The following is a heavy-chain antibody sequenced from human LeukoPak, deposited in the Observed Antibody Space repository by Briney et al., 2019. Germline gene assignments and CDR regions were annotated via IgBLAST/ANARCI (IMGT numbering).Heavy chain of an antibody. V-gene: IGHV3-21*01. Sequence: GGSLRLSCAASGFTFSSYRMNWVRQAPGKGLEWVSSISSSSSYIYYADSVKGRFTISRDNAKNSLYLQMNSLRAEDTAVYYCASVRYDSSGSDYWGQGTLVTVSS. CDR3: ASVRYDSSGSDY. CDR1: GFTFSSYR. D-gene: IGHD3-22*01. CDR2: ISSSSSYI. J-gene: IGHJ4*02.